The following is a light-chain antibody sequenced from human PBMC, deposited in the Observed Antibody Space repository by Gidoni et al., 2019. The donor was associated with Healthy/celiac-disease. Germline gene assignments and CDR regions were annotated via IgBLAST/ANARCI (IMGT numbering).Light chain of an antibody. V-gene: IGKV1-12*01. CDR1: QGISSW. CDR3: QQANSFPLLT. Sequence: DIQKTQFTSSVSAPVGDRVTITCRASQGISSWLAWYQQNPGKAPKLLIYAASSLQSGVPSRISGSGCGREFTITISSLQPEDVATYYCQQANSFPLLTFGGGTKVEIK. J-gene: IGKJ4*01. CDR2: AAS.